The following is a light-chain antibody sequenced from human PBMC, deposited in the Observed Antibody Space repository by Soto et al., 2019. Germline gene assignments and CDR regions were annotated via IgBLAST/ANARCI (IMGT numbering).Light chain of an antibody. J-gene: IGKJ4*01. CDR3: QQSFGTPQIT. V-gene: IGKV1-39*01. Sequence: DIQMTQSPSSLSASVGDRVTITRRASQGITNYLNWYQLKPGKAPELLIYAASSLQSGVPSRFSGSGSGTDFTLTISSLQPEDFATYYCQQSFGTPQITFGGGTKVDIK. CDR2: AAS. CDR1: QGITNY.